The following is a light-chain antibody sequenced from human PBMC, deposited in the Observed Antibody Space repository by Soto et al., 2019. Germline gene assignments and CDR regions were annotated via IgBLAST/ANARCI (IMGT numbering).Light chain of an antibody. Sequence: DIQMTQSPSSLSASVGDRATITCRASQSISSYLNWYQQKPGKAPTLLIYAASSLQSGVPSRFSGSGSGTAFTLTISSLQPEDFATYYCQQSYSTPPLTFGGGTKVDIK. J-gene: IGKJ4*01. V-gene: IGKV1-39*01. CDR1: QSISSY. CDR3: QQSYSTPPLT. CDR2: AAS.